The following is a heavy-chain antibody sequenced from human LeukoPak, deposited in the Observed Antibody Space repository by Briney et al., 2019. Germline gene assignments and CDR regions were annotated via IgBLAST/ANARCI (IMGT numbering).Heavy chain of an antibody. V-gene: IGHV3-9*01. CDR1: GFIFNNYA. CDR2: ISWNSGSI. J-gene: IGHJ4*02. CDR3: ARGTSGWYELDY. D-gene: IGHD6-19*01. Sequence: GGSLRLSCAGSGFIFNNYAMHWVRQPPGKGLEWVSGISWNSGSIDYVDSVKGRFTISRDNAKNSLYLQMNSLRAEDTAVYYCARGTSGWYELDYWGQGTLVTVSS.